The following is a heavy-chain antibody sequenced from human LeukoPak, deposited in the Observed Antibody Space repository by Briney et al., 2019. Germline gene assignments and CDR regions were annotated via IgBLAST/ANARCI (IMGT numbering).Heavy chain of an antibody. CDR1: GFTFSSYE. D-gene: IGHD6-13*01. V-gene: IGHV3-21*01. Sequence: GGSLKLSCAASGFTFSSYEMNWVRQAPGKGLEWVSSISSSSSYIYYADSVKGRFTISRDNAKNSLYLQMNSLRAEDTAVYYCARESGSSWYNWFDPWGQGTLVTVSS. CDR2: ISSSSSYI. J-gene: IGHJ5*02. CDR3: ARESGSSWYNWFDP.